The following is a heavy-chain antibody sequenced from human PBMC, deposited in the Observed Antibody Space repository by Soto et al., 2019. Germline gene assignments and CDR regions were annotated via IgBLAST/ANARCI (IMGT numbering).Heavy chain of an antibody. CDR1: GGSISSGGYY. V-gene: IGHV4-31*03. CDR3: ARGGGGAGTRKFDL. CDR2: IYYSGST. D-gene: IGHD1-1*01. J-gene: IGHJ4*02. Sequence: SETLSLTCTVSGGSISSGGYYWSWIRQHPGKGLEWIGYIYYSGSTYYNPSLKSRVTISVDTSKNQFSLRLSSVTAADTAVYYCARGGGGAGTRKFDLWGRGTLVTVSS.